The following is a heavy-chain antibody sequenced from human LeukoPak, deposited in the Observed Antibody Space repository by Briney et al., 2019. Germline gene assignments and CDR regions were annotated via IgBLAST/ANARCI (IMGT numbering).Heavy chain of an antibody. CDR1: GGSISSYY. CDR3: ARDPLEMATGPGYFDY. CDR2: IYYSGST. J-gene: IGHJ4*02. V-gene: IGHV4-59*12. D-gene: IGHD5-24*01. Sequence: SETLSLTCTVSGGSISSYYWSWIRQPPGKGLEWIGSIYYSGSTYYNPSLKSRVTISVDKSKNQFSLKLSSVTAADTAVYYCARDPLEMATGPGYFDYWGQGTLVTVSS.